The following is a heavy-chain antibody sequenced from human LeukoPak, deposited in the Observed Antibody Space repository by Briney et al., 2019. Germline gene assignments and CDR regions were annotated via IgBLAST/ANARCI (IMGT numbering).Heavy chain of an antibody. D-gene: IGHD6-19*01. CDR1: GYTFTSYG. CDR2: ISAYNGNT. J-gene: IGHJ4*02. V-gene: IGHV1-18*01. Sequence: ASVKVSCKASGYTFTSYGISWVRQAPGQGLEWMGWISAYNGNTNYAQKLQGRVTMTSDTSTSTAYMELRSLRSDDTAVYYCARVVGYSSGWYPFDYWGQGTLVTVSS. CDR3: ARVVGYSSGWYPFDY.